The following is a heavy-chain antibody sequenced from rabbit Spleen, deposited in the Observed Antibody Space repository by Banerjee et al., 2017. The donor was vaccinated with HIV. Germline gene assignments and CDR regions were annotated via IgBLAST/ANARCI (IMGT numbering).Heavy chain of an antibody. J-gene: IGHJ4*01. D-gene: IGHD8-1*01. CDR3: AKRGYVGSNYYFQL. Sequence: QSLEESGGDLVKPGASLTLTCKASGFSFSSGYYMCWVRQAPEKGLEWIACISMNSGSTYYASWAKGRFTISKTSTTVTLQMTSLTAADTATYLCAKRGYVGSNYYFQLWGQGTLVTVS. V-gene: IGHV1S40*01. CDR1: GFSFSSGYY. CDR2: ISMNSGST.